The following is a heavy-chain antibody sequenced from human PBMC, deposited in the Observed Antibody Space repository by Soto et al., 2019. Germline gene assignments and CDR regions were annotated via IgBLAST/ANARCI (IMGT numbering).Heavy chain of an antibody. CDR2: INGGGTA. CDR3: ARDQIGYARFDY. V-gene: IGHV3-23*01. CDR1: GFTLISYV. J-gene: IGHJ4*02. D-gene: IGHD2-2*01. Sequence: SLRLSCAASGFTLISYVINWVRQAPEKGLEWVSAINGGGTAYYTNSVKGRFTISRDNSKNTVYLEMNSLTAEDTAIYYCARDQIGYARFDYWGQGAQVTVSS.